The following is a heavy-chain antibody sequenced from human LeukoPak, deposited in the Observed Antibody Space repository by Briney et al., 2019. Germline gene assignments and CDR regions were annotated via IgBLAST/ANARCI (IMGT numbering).Heavy chain of an antibody. D-gene: IGHD1-14*01. J-gene: IGHJ6*03. CDR1: GGSFSGYY. Sequence: SETLSLTCTVSGGSFSGYYWSWIRQPPGKGLEWIGEINHSGSTNYNPSLKSRVTISVDTSKNQFSLKLSSVTTADTAVYYCARGGGTGGYYYYMDVWGKGTTVTVS. CDR2: INHSGST. CDR3: ARGGGTGGYYYYMDV. V-gene: IGHV4-34*01.